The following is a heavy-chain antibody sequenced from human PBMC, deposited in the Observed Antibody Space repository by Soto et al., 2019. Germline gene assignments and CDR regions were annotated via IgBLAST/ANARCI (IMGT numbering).Heavy chain of an antibody. D-gene: IGHD2-2*01. CDR3: ARGRRYCTTTSCYPPALFPYGMDV. J-gene: IGHJ6*02. CDR2: INPDSDNT. CDR1: GYTFTNDD. Sequence: QVQLVQSGAEVKKPGASVKVSCETSGYTFTNDDINWVRQAAGQGLEWMGWINPDSDNTGYAQKFQGRVTMTRDTSISTPYMELNSLRSEDTAVYYCARGRRYCTTTSCYPPALFPYGMDVWGQGTTVTVSS. V-gene: IGHV1-8*01.